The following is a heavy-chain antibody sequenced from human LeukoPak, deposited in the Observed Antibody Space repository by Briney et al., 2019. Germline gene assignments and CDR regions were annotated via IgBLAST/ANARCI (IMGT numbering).Heavy chain of an antibody. V-gene: IGHV4-34*01. CDR3: ARAGCGGDCYSVIFSYFDY. CDR2: INHSGST. Sequence: SETLSLTCAVYGGSFSGYYWSWIRQPPGKGLEWIGEINHSGSTNYNPSLKSRVTISVDTSKNQFSLKLSSVTAADTAVYYCARAGCGGDCYSVIFSYFDYWGQGILVTVSS. D-gene: IGHD2-21*02. CDR1: GGSFSGYY. J-gene: IGHJ4*02.